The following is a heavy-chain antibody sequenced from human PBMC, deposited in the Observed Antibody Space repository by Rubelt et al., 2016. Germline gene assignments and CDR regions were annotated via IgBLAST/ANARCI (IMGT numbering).Heavy chain of an antibody. CDR3: ARELGTTNYYFDY. J-gene: IGHJ4*02. CDR1: GFTFSNYA. Sequence: EVQLVESGGGLVQPGGSLRLSCAASGFTFSNYAMSWVRQAPGKGLEWVSTITISGGSTDYADSVKGRFTISRDNSKNTLYLQVNSLGAEDTALYYWARELGTTNYYFDYGGQGTLVTVSS. D-gene: IGHD1-26*01. CDR2: ITISGGST. V-gene: IGHV3-23*04.